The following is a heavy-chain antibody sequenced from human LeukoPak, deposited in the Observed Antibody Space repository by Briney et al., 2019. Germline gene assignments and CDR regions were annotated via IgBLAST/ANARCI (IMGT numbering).Heavy chain of an antibody. V-gene: IGHV1-2*02. D-gene: IGHD2-2*01. CDR3: ARADSVPAGDYHYWYMDV. CDR1: GYTFTGDY. CDR2: INPNTGGT. Sequence: EASVKVSCEASGYTFTGDYMHWVRQDPRQGLQWMGWINPNTGGTDYAQKFQGRVTMTRDTSISTVYMELSSLRSDDTAVYYCARADSVPAGDYHYWYMDVWGKGTTVTVSS. J-gene: IGHJ6*03.